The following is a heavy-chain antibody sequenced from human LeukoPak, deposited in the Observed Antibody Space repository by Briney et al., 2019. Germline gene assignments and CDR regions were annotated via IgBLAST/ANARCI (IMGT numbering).Heavy chain of an antibody. CDR2: IIPIIGTP. V-gene: IGHV1-69*04. D-gene: IGHD6-13*01. Sequence: SVKVSCKASGGTFSSNVISWVRQAPGQGLEWMGRIIPIIGTPDYAQKFQGRVTITADKSTNTAYMELTSLKSEDTAVYYCARAGGSSWYVSLYYWGQGTLDTVSS. CDR1: GGTFSSNV. CDR3: ARAGGSSWYVSLYY. J-gene: IGHJ4*02.